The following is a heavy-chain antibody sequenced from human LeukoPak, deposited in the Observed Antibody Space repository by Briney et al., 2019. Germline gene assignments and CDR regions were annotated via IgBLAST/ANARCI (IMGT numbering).Heavy chain of an antibody. Sequence: SETLSLTCTVSGGSIISSSYYWGWIRQPPGEGLEWIGSIYYSGSTYYNPSLKSRVTISVDTSKNQFSLKLSSVTAADTAVYYCARQVYYASRGEGFDYWGQGTLVTVSS. D-gene: IGHD3-22*01. CDR1: GGSIISSSYY. J-gene: IGHJ4*02. V-gene: IGHV4-39*01. CDR2: IYYSGST. CDR3: ARQVYYASRGEGFDY.